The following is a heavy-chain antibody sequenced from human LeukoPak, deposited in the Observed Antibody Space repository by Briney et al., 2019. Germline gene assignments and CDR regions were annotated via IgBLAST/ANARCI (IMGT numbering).Heavy chain of an antibody. CDR1: GGTFISYA. Sequence: SVKVSCKASGGTFISYAISWVRQAPGQGLEWMGGIIPIFGTANYAQKFQGRVTITADESTSTAYMELSSLRSEDTAVYYCARLVVVPAATYDYWGQGTLVTVSS. CDR3: ARLVVVPAATYDY. CDR2: IIPIFGTA. D-gene: IGHD2-2*01. J-gene: IGHJ4*02. V-gene: IGHV1-69*13.